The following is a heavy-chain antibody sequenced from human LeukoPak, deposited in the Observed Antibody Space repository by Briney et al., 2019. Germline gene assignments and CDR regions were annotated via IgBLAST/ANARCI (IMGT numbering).Heavy chain of an antibody. Sequence: SETLSLTCSVSGGSISSSGYYWGWIRHPPGKGLEWIGSISYSGSTYYNPSLQSRVTMSVDTSKNQFSLKLTSVTAADTAVYYCVRVHSSGWFSDGFSDYWGQGTLVTVSS. CDR1: GGSISSSGYY. CDR2: ISYSGST. CDR3: VRVHSSGWFSDGFSDY. D-gene: IGHD6-19*01. V-gene: IGHV4-39*07. J-gene: IGHJ4*02.